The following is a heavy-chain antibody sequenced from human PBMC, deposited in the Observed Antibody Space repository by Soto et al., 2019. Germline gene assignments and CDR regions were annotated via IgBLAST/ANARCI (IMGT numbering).Heavy chain of an antibody. Sequence: QLQLQESGPGLVMPSETLSLTCSVSGDSINSDNYYWGWIRQPPGKGLEWIGSIYYRGNTYYNPSLKTRVTISLDKSKSQFSLKLNSVTAADSAVYFCARLEGLATISYYFDYWGQGTLVTVSS. CDR3: ARLEGLATISYYFDY. CDR1: GDSINSDNYY. D-gene: IGHD3-9*01. V-gene: IGHV4-39*01. J-gene: IGHJ4*02. CDR2: IYYRGNT.